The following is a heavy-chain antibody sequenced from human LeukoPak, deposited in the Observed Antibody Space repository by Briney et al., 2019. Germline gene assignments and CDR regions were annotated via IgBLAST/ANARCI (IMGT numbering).Heavy chain of an antibody. CDR1: GGSISSYY. J-gene: IGHJ4*02. CDR3: ARSATIGRAFDY. V-gene: IGHV4-59*01. D-gene: IGHD5-24*01. CDR2: IYYSGST. Sequence: SETLSLTCTVSGGSISSYYWSRIRQPPGKGLEWIGYIYYSGSTNYNPSLKSRVTISVDTSKNQFSLKLSSVTAADTAVYYCARSATIGRAFDYWGQGTLVTVSS.